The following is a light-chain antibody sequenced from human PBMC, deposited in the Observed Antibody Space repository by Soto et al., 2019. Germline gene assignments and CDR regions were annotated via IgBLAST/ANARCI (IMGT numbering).Light chain of an antibody. Sequence: EIVLTQSPGTLFLSPGERATLSCRASQSVGSTYLAWYQQKPGQTPRLLIYGTSNRVTGVPDRFGGSGSGTDFTLAIGRLEPEGFAVYYCQHYGSSPVTFGQETKLEI. CDR3: QHYGSSPVT. CDR2: GTS. CDR1: QSVGSTY. J-gene: IGKJ2*01. V-gene: IGKV3-20*01.